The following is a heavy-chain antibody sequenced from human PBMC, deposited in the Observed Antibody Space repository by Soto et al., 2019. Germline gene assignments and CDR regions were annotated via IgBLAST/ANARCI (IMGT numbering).Heavy chain of an antibody. D-gene: IGHD4-17*01. J-gene: IGHJ4*02. CDR2: INHSGST. CDR1: GGSFSGYY. Sequence: TLSLTCAVYGGSFSGYYWSWIRQPPGKGLEWIGEINHSGSTNYNPSLKSRVTISVDTSKNQFSLKLSSVTAADTAVYYCARDGDYGDYEGKDDYWGQGTLVTVSS. CDR3: ARDGDYGDYEGKDDY. V-gene: IGHV4-34*01.